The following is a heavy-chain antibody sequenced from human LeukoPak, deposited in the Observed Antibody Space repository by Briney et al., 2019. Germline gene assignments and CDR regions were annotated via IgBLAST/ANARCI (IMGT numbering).Heavy chain of an antibody. CDR2: IYSGGST. V-gene: IGHV3-53*01. CDR3: ATGSSVRPFDY. CDR1: GFTFISNY. J-gene: IGHJ4*02. Sequence: PGGSLRLSFAASGFTFISNYMSWVRQAPGKGLEWVSVIYSGGSTYYADSVKGRFTISRDNSKNTLYLQMNSLRAEDTAVYYCATGSSVRPFDYWGQGTLVTVSS. D-gene: IGHD3-10*01.